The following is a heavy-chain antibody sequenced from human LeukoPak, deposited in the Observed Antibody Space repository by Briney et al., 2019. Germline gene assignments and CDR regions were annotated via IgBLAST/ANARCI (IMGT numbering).Heavy chain of an antibody. V-gene: IGHV4-34*01. CDR1: GGSFSGYY. D-gene: IGHD4-17*01. CDR3: ARERAVTTYYYFDY. J-gene: IGHJ4*02. CDR2: INHSGST. Sequence: SETLSLTCAVYGGSFSGYYWSWIRQPPGKGLEWIGEINHSGSTNYNPSLRSRVTISVDTSKNQFSLKLSSVTAADTAVYYCARERAVTTYYYFDYWGQGTLVTVSS.